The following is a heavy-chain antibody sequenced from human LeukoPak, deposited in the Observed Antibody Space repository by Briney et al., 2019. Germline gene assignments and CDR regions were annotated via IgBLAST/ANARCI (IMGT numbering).Heavy chain of an antibody. Sequence: SETLSLTCDVYGGSFSGYYWGWIRQPPGKGLEWIGEIDRSGGTTYNPSLKSRVSISVDTPKSQFSLKVTSVTAADSAVYYCARGGSGYGEPDYWGQETLVAVSS. CDR1: GGSFSGYY. CDR2: IDRSGGT. V-gene: IGHV4-34*01. D-gene: IGHD5-12*01. J-gene: IGHJ4*02. CDR3: ARGGSGYGEPDY.